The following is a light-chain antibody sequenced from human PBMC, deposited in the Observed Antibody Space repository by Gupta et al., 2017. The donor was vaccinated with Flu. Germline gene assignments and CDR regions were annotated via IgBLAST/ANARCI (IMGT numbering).Light chain of an antibody. V-gene: IGKV3-11*01. J-gene: IGKJ5*01. CDR2: DAS. CDR1: QSVSSY. CDR3: QQRSKGPHIT. Sequence: EIVLTQSPATLSLSPGERATLSCRASQSVSSYLAWYQQKPGQAPRLLIYDASNRATGLPARFSGSAYGIDFTLTISSREPEDFAVYYCQQRSKGPHITFGQGTRMEIK.